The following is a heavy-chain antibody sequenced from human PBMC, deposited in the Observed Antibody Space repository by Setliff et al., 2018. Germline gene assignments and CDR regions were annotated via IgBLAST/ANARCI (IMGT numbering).Heavy chain of an antibody. Sequence: LSLTCTVSDGSISTYYWSWSRQPPGRGLEYIGYIYTSGITNYNPSLKSRVTISVDTSKNQFSLKLISVTAADAAVYYCARGHCSRTACFFAGWFDPWGQGTLVTVSS. D-gene: IGHD2-2*01. J-gene: IGHJ5*02. V-gene: IGHV4-4*08. CDR3: ARGHCSRTACFFAGWFDP. CDR1: DGSISTYY. CDR2: IYTSGIT.